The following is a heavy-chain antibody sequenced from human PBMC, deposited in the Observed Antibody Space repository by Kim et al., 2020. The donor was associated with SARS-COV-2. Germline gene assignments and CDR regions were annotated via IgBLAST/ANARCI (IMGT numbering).Heavy chain of an antibody. CDR2: IKQDGSEK. CDR1: GFTFSSYW. D-gene: IGHD3-9*01. V-gene: IGHV3-7*01. CDR3: ARETGLNYDILTGYYYPRAFDN. Sequence: GGSLRLSCAASGFTFSSYWMSWVRQAPGKGLEWVANIKQDGSEKYYVDSVKGRFTISRDNAKNSLYLQMNSLRAEDTAVYYCARETGLNYDILTGYYYPRAFDNW. J-gene: IGHJ3*02.